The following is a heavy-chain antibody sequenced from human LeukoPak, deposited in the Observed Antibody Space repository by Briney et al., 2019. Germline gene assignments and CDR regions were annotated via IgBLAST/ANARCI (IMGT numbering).Heavy chain of an antibody. CDR1: GFTFSSYA. J-gene: IGHJ4*02. CDR3: ARLERTGGN. V-gene: IGHV3-30*14. CDR2: ISYDGSNK. D-gene: IGHD4-23*01. Sequence: GGSLRLSCAASGFTFSSYAMHWVRQAPGKGLEWVAVISYDGSNKYYADSVKGRFTISRDNSKSTLYLQMNSLRAEDTAVYYCARLERTGGNWGQGTLVTVSS.